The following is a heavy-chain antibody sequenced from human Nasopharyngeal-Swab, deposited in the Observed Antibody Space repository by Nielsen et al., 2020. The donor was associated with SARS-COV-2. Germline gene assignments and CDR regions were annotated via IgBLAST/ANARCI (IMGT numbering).Heavy chain of an antibody. Sequence: ASVKVSCKASGYTFTSYAMHWVRQAPGQRLEWMGIINPSGGSTSYAQNFQGRVTMTRDTSTSTVYMELSSLRSEDTAVYYCARATPLYSSSWYSSWFDPWGQGTLVTVSS. V-gene: IGHV1-46*01. D-gene: IGHD6-13*01. CDR3: ARATPLYSSSWYSSWFDP. CDR2: INPSGGST. CDR1: GYTFTSYA. J-gene: IGHJ5*02.